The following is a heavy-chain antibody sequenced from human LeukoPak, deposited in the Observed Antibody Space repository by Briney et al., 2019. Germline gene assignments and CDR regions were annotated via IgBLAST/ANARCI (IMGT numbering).Heavy chain of an antibody. V-gene: IGHV4-31*03. D-gene: IGHD3-3*01. CDR3: ARGVCGLEKGGLDY. J-gene: IGHJ4*02. CDR1: GGSISDYY. CDR2: IYHSGSA. Sequence: PSETLSLTCTVSGGSISDYYWSWIRQHPGKGLEWIGYIYHSGSAYYNPSLKSRVTISVDTSKSQFSLNVASVTAADTAVYYCARGVCGLEKGGLDYWGQGTLVTVSS.